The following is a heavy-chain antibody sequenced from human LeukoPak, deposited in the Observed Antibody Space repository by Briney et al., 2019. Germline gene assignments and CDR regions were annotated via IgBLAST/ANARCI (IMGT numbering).Heavy chain of an antibody. CDR1: GFNFGFYA. V-gene: IGHV3-23*01. Sequence: GGSLRLSCAASGFNFGFYAMSWVRQAPGKGLEWVSAIVDSGGSTYYADSVKGRFTISRDNAKNSLYLQMNSLRDEDTAVYYCVRESSYAFNIWGQGTMVTVSS. CDR3: VRESSYAFNI. J-gene: IGHJ3*02. CDR2: IVDSGGST.